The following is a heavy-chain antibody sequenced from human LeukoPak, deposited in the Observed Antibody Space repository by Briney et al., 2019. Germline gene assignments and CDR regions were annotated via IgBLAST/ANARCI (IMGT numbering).Heavy chain of an antibody. V-gene: IGHV4-4*02. J-gene: IGHJ4*02. CDR2: IYHNGST. D-gene: IGHD3-22*01. CDR3: ASDSFYDSGGYFYY. Sequence: GSLRLSCAASGFTFTNAWMTWVRQAPGKGLEWIGEIYHNGSTNYNPSLKSRVTLSIDTSKNQFSLKLSSVTAADTAMYYCASDSFYDSGGYFYYWGQGTLVTVSS. CDR1: GFTFTNAW.